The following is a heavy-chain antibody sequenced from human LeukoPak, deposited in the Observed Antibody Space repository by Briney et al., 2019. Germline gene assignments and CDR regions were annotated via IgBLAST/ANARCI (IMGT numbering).Heavy chain of an antibody. CDR2: IIPILGIA. J-gene: IGHJ6*03. V-gene: IGHV1-69*02. CDR1: GGTFSSYT. CDR3: ARTTVNNPYMDV. D-gene: IGHD4-17*01. Sequence: SVKVSCKASGGTFSSYTISWVRQAPGQGLEWMGRIIPILGIANYAQKFQGRVTITADESTSTAYMELSSLRSEDTAVYYCARTTVNNPYMDVWGKGTTVTVSS.